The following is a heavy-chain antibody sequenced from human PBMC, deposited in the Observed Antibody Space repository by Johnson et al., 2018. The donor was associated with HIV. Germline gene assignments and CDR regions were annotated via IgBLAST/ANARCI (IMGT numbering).Heavy chain of an antibody. CDR1: GFTVSSNY. CDR2: LFSGGTT. CDR3: AKTYSSSWYAFDI. Sequence: VQLVESGGGLVQPGGSLRLSCAASGFTVSSNYMSWVRQAPGKGLEWVSVLFSGGTTYYADSVKGRFTISRDNSKNTLYLQMNSLRAEDTAVYYCAKTYSSSWYAFDIWGQGTMVTVSS. V-gene: IGHV3-66*01. D-gene: IGHD6-13*01. J-gene: IGHJ3*02.